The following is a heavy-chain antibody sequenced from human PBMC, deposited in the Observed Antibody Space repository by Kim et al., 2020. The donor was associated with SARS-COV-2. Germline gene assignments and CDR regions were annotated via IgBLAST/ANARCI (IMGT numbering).Heavy chain of an antibody. D-gene: IGHD3-10*01. J-gene: IGHJ4*02. CDR3: ARHLSGSGTFYNLGS. Sequence: NPSLKIRITISLDTSKNLFSLQLRSVTAADTAIYYCARHLSGSGTFYNLGSWGQGALVTVSS. V-gene: IGHV4-59*08.